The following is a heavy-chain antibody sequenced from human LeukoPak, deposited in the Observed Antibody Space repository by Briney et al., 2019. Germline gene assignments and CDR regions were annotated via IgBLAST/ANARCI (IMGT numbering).Heavy chain of an antibody. Sequence: GGSLKLSCAASGFTFSGSAIHWVRQASGKGLEWVGRIRSKNYNYATAYAAPVNDRFTISRDDSKNTAYLEMHSLKTEDTAVYYCARGAAGDYYYYMDVWGKGTTVTVSS. J-gene: IGHJ6*03. CDR1: GFTFSGSA. CDR2: IRSKNYNYAT. V-gene: IGHV3-73*01. D-gene: IGHD6-25*01. CDR3: ARGAAGDYYYYMDV.